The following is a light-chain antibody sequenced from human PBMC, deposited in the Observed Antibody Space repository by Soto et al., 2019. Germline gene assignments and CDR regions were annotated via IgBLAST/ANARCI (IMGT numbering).Light chain of an antibody. CDR1: SSNVGGYNY. CDR2: EVY. J-gene: IGLJ2*01. CDR3: SAYAGSSTWV. Sequence: QSAPTQPPSASGSPGQSVTFSCSVTSSNVGGYNYVSWYQQYPGKAPKLMIYEVYKRPSGVPDRFSGSKSGNTASLTVSGLQPEDEADYYCSAYAGSSTWVFGGGTKLTVL. V-gene: IGLV2-8*01.